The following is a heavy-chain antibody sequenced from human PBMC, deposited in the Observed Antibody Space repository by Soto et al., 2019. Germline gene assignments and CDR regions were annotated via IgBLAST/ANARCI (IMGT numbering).Heavy chain of an antibody. D-gene: IGHD5-12*01. V-gene: IGHV3-23*04. CDR3: ATGARPVATINFVY. CDR2: ISGGGTNT. J-gene: IGHJ4*02. Sequence: VQLVESWGGLVQPGGSLRLSCAASGFTLSSYAMSWVRQAPGKGLEWVSTISGGGTNTYYAASMKGRFTISRANSKNTLYRQMNSLRAEDTAVYYCATGARPVATINFVYWGQCTLVTVSS. CDR1: GFTLSSYA.